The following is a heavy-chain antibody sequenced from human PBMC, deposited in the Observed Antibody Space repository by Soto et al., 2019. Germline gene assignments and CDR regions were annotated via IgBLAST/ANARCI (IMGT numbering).Heavy chain of an antibody. CDR1: SGPSRSHN. V-gene: IGHV4-59*08. D-gene: IGHD3-10*01. J-gene: IGHJ6*02. Sequence: QVQLQQSGPGLVKPSETLSLTCTVSSGPSRSHNWGWIRQPPGRGLEWIGYVYYTGSTSYNPSLTSRVTIAADTSTNDISLTLSSVTAADPAVYYCVRQGIGDLPGLGDVWGQGTTVSVSS. CDR3: VRQGIGDLPGLGDV. CDR2: VYYTGST.